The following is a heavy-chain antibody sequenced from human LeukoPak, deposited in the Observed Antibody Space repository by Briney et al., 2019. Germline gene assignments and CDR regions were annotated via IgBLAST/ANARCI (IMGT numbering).Heavy chain of an antibody. CDR3: ARDEGDTAMVLFDY. V-gene: IGHV1-69*04. CDR2: IIPFAGIP. CDR1: GGTFSSYG. J-gene: IGHJ4*02. D-gene: IGHD5-18*01. Sequence: GASVKVSCKASGGTFSSYGISWVRQAPGQGLEWMGRIIPFAGIPNYAQKFQGRVTITADKSTSTAYMDLSSLRSEDTAVYYCARDEGDTAMVLFDYWGQGTLVTVSS.